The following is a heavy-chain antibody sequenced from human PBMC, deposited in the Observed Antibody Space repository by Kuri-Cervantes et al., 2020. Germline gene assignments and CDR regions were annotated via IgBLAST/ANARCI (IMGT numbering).Heavy chain of an antibody. V-gene: IGHV1-46*01. Sequence: ASVKVSCKASGYTSASYYMHWVRQAPGQGLEWMGIINPSGGSTSYAQKFQGRVTMTTDTSTSTAYMELRSLRSDDTAVYYCARGMGENYYDSSGYYDYWGQGTLVTVSS. CDR3: ARGMGENYYDSSGYYDY. D-gene: IGHD3-22*01. J-gene: IGHJ4*02. CDR1: GYTSASYY. CDR2: INPSGGST.